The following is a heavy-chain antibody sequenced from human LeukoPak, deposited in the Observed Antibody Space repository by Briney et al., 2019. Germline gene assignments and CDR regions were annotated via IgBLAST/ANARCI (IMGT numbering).Heavy chain of an antibody. V-gene: IGHV1-18*01. CDR1: GYTFTSYG. CDR2: ISAYNGNT. Sequence: ASVKLSCKASGYTFTSYGISWVRQAPGQGLEWMGWISAYNGNTNYAQKLQGRVTMTTDTSTSTAYMELRSLRSDDTAMYYCAREYTGDYYYYYGMDVWGQGTTVTVSS. CDR3: AREYTGDYYYYYGMDV. D-gene: IGHD3-16*01. J-gene: IGHJ6*02.